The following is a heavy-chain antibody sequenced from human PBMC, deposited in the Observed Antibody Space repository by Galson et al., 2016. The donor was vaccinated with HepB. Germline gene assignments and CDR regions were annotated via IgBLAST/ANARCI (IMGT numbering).Heavy chain of an antibody. CDR3: ARVVGRGVYDGRFDY. Sequence: SVKVSCKASGYRFPTYGISWVRQAPGQGLEWLGWISANSGNTIYAQKFQDRVTMTRDTSASTVYMDLRSLRSDDTAVYYCARVVGRGVYDGRFDYWGQGILVTVSS. CDR2: ISANSGNT. CDR1: GYRFPTYG. V-gene: IGHV1-18*04. J-gene: IGHJ4*02. D-gene: IGHD5/OR15-5a*01.